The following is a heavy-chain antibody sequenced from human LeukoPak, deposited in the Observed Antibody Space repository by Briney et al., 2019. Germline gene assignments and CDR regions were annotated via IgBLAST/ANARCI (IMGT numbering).Heavy chain of an antibody. J-gene: IGHJ4*02. D-gene: IGHD4-23*01. CDR2: IIPIFGTA. CDR1: GGTFSSYA. CDR3: ATGAGAYDYGGKEIDY. Sequence: ASVKVSCKASGGTFSSYAISWVRQAPGQGLERMGRIIPIFGTANYAQKFQGRVTITADKSTSTAYMELSSLRSEDTAVYYCATGAGAYDYGGKEIDYWGQGTLVTVSS. V-gene: IGHV1-69*06.